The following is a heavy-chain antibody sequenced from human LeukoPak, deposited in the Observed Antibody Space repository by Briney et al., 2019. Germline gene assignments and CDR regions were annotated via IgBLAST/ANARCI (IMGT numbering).Heavy chain of an antibody. CDR3: ARGVGVGQLVT. J-gene: IGHJ5*02. CDR2: IYHSGST. V-gene: IGHV4-38-2*02. Sequence: SETLSLTCTVSGYSISSGYYWGWIRQPPGKGLEWIGSIYHSGSTYYSPSLKSRVTISVDTSKNQFSLKLSSVTAADTAIYYCARGVGVGQLVTWGQGTLVTVSS. CDR1: GYSISSGYY. D-gene: IGHD6-6*01.